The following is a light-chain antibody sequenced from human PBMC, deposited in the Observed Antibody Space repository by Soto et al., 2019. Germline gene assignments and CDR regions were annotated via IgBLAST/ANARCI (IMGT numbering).Light chain of an antibody. V-gene: IGLV2-14*01. J-gene: IGLJ1*01. Sequence: TQAPSVSGSPGQSITISCTGTSSDVGGYNYVSWYQQHPGKAPKLMIYDVRNRPSGVSNRFSGSKSVNTASLTISGLQAEDEADYYCSSYTTISTYVFGTGTKVTVL. CDR3: SSYTTISTYV. CDR2: DVR. CDR1: SSDVGGYNY.